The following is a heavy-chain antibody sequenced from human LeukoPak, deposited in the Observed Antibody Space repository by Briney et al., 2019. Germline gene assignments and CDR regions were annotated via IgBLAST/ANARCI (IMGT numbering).Heavy chain of an antibody. CDR1: GFTFSSYA. D-gene: IGHD2-2*01. CDR2: ISSSGSTI. Sequence: GGSLRLSCAASGFTFSSYAMSWIRQAPGKGLEWVSYISSSGSTIYYADSVKGRFTISRDNAKNSLYLQMNSLRAEDTAVYYCARESRAYADRDYWGQGTLVTVSS. CDR3: ARESRAYADRDY. V-gene: IGHV3-11*04. J-gene: IGHJ4*02.